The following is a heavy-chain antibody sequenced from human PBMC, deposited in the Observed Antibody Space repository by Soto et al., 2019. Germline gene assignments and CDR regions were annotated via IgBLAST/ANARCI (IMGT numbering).Heavy chain of an antibody. CDR1: GFTVKNYQ. Sequence: LRLSCAASGFTVKNYQMNWVRQAPGKGLEWVSVIYSGGVTYYPDSVKGRFTTIRDTSKNTVYLQMNSLRADDTAMYYCARDPTTTGYYGLDVWGQGTTVTVSS. CDR2: IYSGGVT. CDR3: ARDPTTTGYYGLDV. V-gene: IGHV3-53*01. J-gene: IGHJ6*02.